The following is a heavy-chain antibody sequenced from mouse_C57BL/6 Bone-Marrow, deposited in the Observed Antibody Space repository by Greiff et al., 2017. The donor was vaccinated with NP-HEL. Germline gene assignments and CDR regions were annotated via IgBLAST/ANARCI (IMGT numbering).Heavy chain of an antibody. CDR2: IDPSDSYT. J-gene: IGHJ1*03. CDR1: GYTFTSYW. CDR3: AREEGAYYGSSYWYFDV. D-gene: IGHD1-1*01. V-gene: IGHV1-69*01. Sequence: VQLQQSGAELVMPGASVKLSCKASGYTFTSYWMHWVKQRPGQGLEWIGEIDPSDSYTNYNQKFKGKSTLTVDKSSSTAYMQLSSLTSEDSAGYYCAREEGAYYGSSYWYFDVWGTGTTVTVSS.